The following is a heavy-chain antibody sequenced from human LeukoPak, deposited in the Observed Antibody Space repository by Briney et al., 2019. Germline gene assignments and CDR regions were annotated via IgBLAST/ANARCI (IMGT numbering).Heavy chain of an antibody. V-gene: IGHV6-1*01. CDR1: GDSVSINSVA. CDR2: TYYRSNWYN. Sequence: SQTLSLTCDISGDSVSINSVAWNWIRQSPSRGLEWLGRTYYRSNWYNDYAVSVKSRITVNAETSKNQFSLHLNSVTPEDTAIYYCTRDAGFRIDLWGQGTLVTVSS. CDR3: TRDAGFRIDL. J-gene: IGHJ5*02. D-gene: IGHD1-1*01.